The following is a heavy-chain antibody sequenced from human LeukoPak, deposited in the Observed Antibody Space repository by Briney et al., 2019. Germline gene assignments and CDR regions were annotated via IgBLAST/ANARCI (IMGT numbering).Heavy chain of an antibody. Sequence: SETLSLTCGVSGYSISSGYQWAWIRQSPGKGLGWIGSIYHSGSAHYNPSLKSRVTISVETSKNQFSLNMYSVTAADTAVYYCARVGHHTGYSSGWADYWGQGTLVTVSS. CDR3: ARVGHHTGYSSGWADY. V-gene: IGHV4-38-2*01. D-gene: IGHD6-19*01. CDR2: IYHSGSA. J-gene: IGHJ4*02. CDR1: GYSISSGYQ.